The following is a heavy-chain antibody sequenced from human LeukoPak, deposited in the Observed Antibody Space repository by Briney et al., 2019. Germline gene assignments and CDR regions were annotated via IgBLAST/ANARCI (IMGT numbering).Heavy chain of an antibody. CDR2: LSYDGGNK. CDR1: EFTFSSYA. D-gene: IGHD6-13*01. CDR3: ARAKTSSSRALFDY. J-gene: IGHJ4*02. Sequence: GGSLRLSCAASEFTFSSYAMHWVRQAPGKGLEWVASLSYDGGNKYYARSVKGRFTISRDSSKNTLYLQMNSLGTEDTAVYYCARAKTSSSRALFDYWGQGTLVTVSS. V-gene: IGHV3-30-3*01.